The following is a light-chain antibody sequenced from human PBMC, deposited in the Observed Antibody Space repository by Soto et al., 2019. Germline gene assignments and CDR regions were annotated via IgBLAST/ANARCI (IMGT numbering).Light chain of an antibody. Sequence: EVVLTQSPATLSVSPGDRATLSCRASQNVGTFLAWYQLKPGQAPRLVIYDASNRAAGIPDRFSGSGSGTDFTLTISGLEPEDFALYYCLQRNNWPPWTFGQGTKV. CDR3: LQRNNWPPWT. V-gene: IGKV3-11*01. CDR2: DAS. J-gene: IGKJ1*01. CDR1: QNVGTF.